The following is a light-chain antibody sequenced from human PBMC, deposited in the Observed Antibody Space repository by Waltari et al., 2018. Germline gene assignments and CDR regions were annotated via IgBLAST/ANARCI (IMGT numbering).Light chain of an antibody. J-gene: IGLJ2*01. CDR3: QAWDRGYARV. CDR2: QET. V-gene: IGLV3-1*01. CDR1: KLGDKY. Sequence: SYELTQPNSVSVAPGQTASISCSGDKLGDKYACWYQQKPGQSPVLVIHQETKRRAGIPERFSGSNSGNTTTLTISGTQAIDEADYYCQAWDRGYARVFGGGTKLTVL.